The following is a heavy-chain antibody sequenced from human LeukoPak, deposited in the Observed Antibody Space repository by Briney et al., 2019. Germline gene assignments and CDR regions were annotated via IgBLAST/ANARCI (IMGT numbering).Heavy chain of an antibody. CDR2: ISYDGSNK. D-gene: IGHD6-19*01. V-gene: IGHV3-30-3*01. CDR1: GFTFSSYA. CDR3: ARDRSVGSGWYGEDY. J-gene: IGHJ4*02. Sequence: SGGSLRLSCAASGFTFSSYAMHWVRQAPGKGLEWVAVISYDGSNKYYADSVKGRFTISGDNSKNTLYLQMNSLRAEDTAVYYCARDRSVGSGWYGEDYWGQGTLVTVSS.